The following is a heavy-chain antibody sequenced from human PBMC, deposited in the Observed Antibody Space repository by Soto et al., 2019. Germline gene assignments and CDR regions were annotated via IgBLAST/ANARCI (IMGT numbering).Heavy chain of an antibody. D-gene: IGHD6-19*01. CDR2: IYYSGST. J-gene: IGHJ6*03. Sequence: SETLSLTCTVSGGSISSYYWSWIRQPPGKGLEWIGYIYYSGSTNYNPSLKSRVTISVDTSKNQFSLKLSSVTAADTAVYYCAGLVAGTNYYYYYYMDVWGKGTTVNVSS. CDR1: GGSISSYY. V-gene: IGHV4-59*08. CDR3: AGLVAGTNYYYYYYMDV.